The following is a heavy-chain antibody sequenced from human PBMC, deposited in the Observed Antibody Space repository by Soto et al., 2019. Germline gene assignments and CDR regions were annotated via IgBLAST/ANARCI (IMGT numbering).Heavy chain of an antibody. CDR1: DGSISTYDW. V-gene: IGHV4-4*02. CDR3: ATGNVDSMLEY. Sequence: SETRSLTCVVSDGSISTYDWWTFFRQPPGKGLECIGKMFHSGGADYSPSLKSRVTISADSSKNHFSLRLTAVTAADTAVYYCATGNVDSMLEYWGQGTQVTVSS. J-gene: IGHJ4*02. D-gene: IGHD3-3*01. CDR2: MFHSGGA.